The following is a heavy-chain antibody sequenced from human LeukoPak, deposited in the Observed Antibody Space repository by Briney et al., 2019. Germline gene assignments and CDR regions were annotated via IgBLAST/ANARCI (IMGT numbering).Heavy chain of an antibody. V-gene: IGHV1-2*02. CDR2: INPSSGDT. J-gene: IGHJ4*02. D-gene: IGHD3-22*01. CDR3: ARESAAYYYDSSGYYDY. CDR1: GYIFTGHY. Sequence: ASVKVSCKASGYIFTGHYLHWVRQAPGQGLEWMGWINPSSGDTKSIQKFQGRVTMTRDTSISTAYMELRSLRSDDTAVYYCARESAAYYYDSSGYYDYWGQGTLVTVSS.